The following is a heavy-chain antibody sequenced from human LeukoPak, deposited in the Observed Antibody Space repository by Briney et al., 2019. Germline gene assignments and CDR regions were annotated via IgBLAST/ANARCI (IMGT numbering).Heavy chain of an antibody. Sequence: GESLKISCKGSGYSFTSYWIGWVRQMPGKGLGWMGIIYPGDSDTRYSPSFQGQVTISADKSISTAYLQWSSLKASDTAMYYCARHVRGYCSSTSCSNSSYYYMDVWGKGTTVTVSS. CDR2: IYPGDSDT. V-gene: IGHV5-51*01. CDR3: ARHVRGYCSSTSCSNSSYYYMDV. J-gene: IGHJ6*03. D-gene: IGHD2-2*01. CDR1: GYSFTSYW.